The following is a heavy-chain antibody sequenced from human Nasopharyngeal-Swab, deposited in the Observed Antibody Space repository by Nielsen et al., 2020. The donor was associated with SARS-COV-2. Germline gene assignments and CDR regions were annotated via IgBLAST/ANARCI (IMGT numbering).Heavy chain of an antibody. CDR2: INHSGST. V-gene: IGHV4-34*01. CDR3: ARAETKISGYDLFDY. CDR1: GGSFSGYY. J-gene: IGHJ4*02. Sequence: TLSLTCAVYGGSFSGYYWSWIRQPPGKGLEWIGEINHSGSTNYNPSLKSRVTISVDTSKNQFSLKLSSVTAADTAVYYCARAETKISGYDLFDYWGQGTLVTVSS. D-gene: IGHD5-12*01.